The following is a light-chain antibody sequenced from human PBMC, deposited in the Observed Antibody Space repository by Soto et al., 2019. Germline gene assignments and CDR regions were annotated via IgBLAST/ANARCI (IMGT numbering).Light chain of an antibody. CDR1: QDIRDE. V-gene: IGKV1-17*01. CDR3: LQHTTFPWT. J-gene: IGKJ1*01. CDR2: GAS. Sequence: DIQMTQSPSSLSASVGDRVTITCRASQDIRDELGWYQQKPGKAPQRLIFGASSLQSGVPSRYSGSGSGTEFSLTISSLQPEDFASYYCLQHTTFPWTFGQGTKVEVK.